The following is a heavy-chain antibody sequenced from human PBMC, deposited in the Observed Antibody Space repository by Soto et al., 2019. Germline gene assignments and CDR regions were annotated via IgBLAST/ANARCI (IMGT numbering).Heavy chain of an antibody. CDR3: VRRFDK. V-gene: IGHV3-74*01. J-gene: IGHJ4*02. CDR1: GFTFSTYW. Sequence: EVQLVESGGAVVQPGGSLRLSCAASGFTFSTYWMHWVRRPPGKGLGWVARITSDGSSTSYEHSVKGRFTISRDNAKKRWYLQMNRLRADDTAVDYCVRRFDKWGQGTLVTVAS. CDR2: ITSDGSST.